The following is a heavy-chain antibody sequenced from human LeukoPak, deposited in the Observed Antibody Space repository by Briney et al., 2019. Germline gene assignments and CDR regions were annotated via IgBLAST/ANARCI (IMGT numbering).Heavy chain of an antibody. D-gene: IGHD3-10*01. CDR1: GGSFSGYY. J-gene: IGHJ4*02. CDR2: INHSGST. Sequence: SETLSLTCAVYGGSFSGYYWSWIRQPPGKGLEWIGEINHSGSTNYNPSLKSRVTISVDTSKNQFSLKLSSVTAADTAVYYCAREGGSITMVRGVIAFDYWGQGTLVTVSS. CDR3: AREGGSITMVRGVIAFDY. V-gene: IGHV4-34*01.